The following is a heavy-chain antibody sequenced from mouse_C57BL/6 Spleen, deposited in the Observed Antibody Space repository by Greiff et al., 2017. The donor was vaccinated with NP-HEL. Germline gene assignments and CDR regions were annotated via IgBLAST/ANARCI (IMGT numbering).Heavy chain of an antibody. Sequence: QVQLKQSGPELVKPGASVKISCKASGYAFSSSWMNWVKQRPGKGLEWIGRIYPGDGDTNYNGKFKGKATLTADKSSSTAYMQLSSLTSEDSAVYFCASRGGYDGYYPFAYWGQGTLVTVSA. CDR2: IYPGDGDT. CDR3: ASRGGYDGYYPFAY. J-gene: IGHJ3*01. D-gene: IGHD2-3*01. CDR1: GYAFSSSW. V-gene: IGHV1-82*01.